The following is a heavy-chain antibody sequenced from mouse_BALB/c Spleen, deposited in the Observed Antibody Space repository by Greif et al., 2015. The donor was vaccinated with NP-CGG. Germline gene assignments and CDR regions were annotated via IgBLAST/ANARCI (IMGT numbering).Heavy chain of an antibody. CDR1: GYTFTDYE. Sequence: VQLQQSGAELVRPGASVTLSCKASGYTFTDYEMHWVKQTPVHGLEWIGAIDPETGGTAYNQKFKGKATLTADKSSSTACMELRSLTSEDSAVYYCTREEALLLGAMDYWGQGTSVTVSS. J-gene: IGHJ4*01. CDR2: IDPETGGT. CDR3: TREEALLLGAMDY. D-gene: IGHD2-1*01. V-gene: IGHV1-15*01.